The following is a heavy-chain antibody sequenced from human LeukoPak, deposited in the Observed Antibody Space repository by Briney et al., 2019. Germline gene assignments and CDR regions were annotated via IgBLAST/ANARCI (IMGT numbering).Heavy chain of an antibody. Sequence: PGGSLRLSCAASGFTFNTYAMSWVRQAPGKGLEWVSTIRDSGSTTYYAYFVKGRFTISRDNSKNTLFSQMNSLRADDTAIYYCAKPVVGILRGNFDLWGRGTLVTVSS. V-gene: IGHV3-23*01. CDR1: GFTFNTYA. CDR2: IRDSGSTT. D-gene: IGHD1-26*01. J-gene: IGHJ2*01. CDR3: AKPVVGILRGNFDL.